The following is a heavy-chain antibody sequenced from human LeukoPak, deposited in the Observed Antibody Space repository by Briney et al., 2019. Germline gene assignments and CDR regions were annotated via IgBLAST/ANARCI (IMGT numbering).Heavy chain of an antibody. J-gene: IGHJ5*02. CDR2: IIPIFGTA. Sequence: ASVKVSCKASGGTVSSDAISWVRQAPGQGLEWMGGIIPIFGTANYAQKFQGRVTITTDESTSTAYMELSSLRSEDTAVYYCARDVYCSGGSCYWFDPWGQGTLVTVSS. D-gene: IGHD2-15*01. CDR3: ARDVYCSGGSCYWFDP. V-gene: IGHV1-69*05. CDR1: GGTVSSDA.